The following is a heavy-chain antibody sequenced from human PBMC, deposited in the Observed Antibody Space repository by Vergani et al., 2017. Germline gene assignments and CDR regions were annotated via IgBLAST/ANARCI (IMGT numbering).Heavy chain of an antibody. CDR3: ARDTVGGGYSYYGMDV. Sequence: EVQLLESGGGLVQPGGSLRLSCAASGFTFSSYAMSWVRQAPGKGLEWVSAISGSGGSTYYADSVKGRFTISRDNSKNTLYLQMNSLRAEDTAVYYCARDTVGGGYSYYGMDVWGQGTTVTVSS. CDR2: ISGSGGST. V-gene: IGHV3-23*01. D-gene: IGHD5-12*01. CDR1: GFTFSSYA. J-gene: IGHJ6*02.